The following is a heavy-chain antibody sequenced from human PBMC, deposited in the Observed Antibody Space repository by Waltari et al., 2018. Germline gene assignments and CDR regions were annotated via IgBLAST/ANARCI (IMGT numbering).Heavy chain of an antibody. J-gene: IGHJ4*02. Sequence: VQLLESGGRLVQPVGSLRLSCRASGFTFSTYFMNWVRQAPGKGLEWVSSISDGGGIINYADSVKGRFTISRDNSKNTVYLQMKSLRAEDTAVYYCARGSGVDYWGQGTLVTISS. CDR3: ARGSGVDY. D-gene: IGHD7-27*01. CDR1: GFTFSTYF. V-gene: IGHV3-23*01. CDR2: ISDGGGII.